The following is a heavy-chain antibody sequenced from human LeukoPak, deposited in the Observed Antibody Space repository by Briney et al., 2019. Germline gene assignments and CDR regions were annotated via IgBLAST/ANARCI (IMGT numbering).Heavy chain of an antibody. CDR2: IRTKTNTYAT. CDR1: GFSFSDSA. Sequence: GGSLKLSCAASGFSFSDSAIHWVRQASGKGLEWVGRIRTKTNTYATAYAASVKGRFTISRDDSKNTAYLQMNSLKTEDTAVYYCAREGGYSYGYLFDYWGQGTLVTVSS. J-gene: IGHJ4*02. CDR3: AREGGYSYGYLFDY. D-gene: IGHD5-18*01. V-gene: IGHV3-73*01.